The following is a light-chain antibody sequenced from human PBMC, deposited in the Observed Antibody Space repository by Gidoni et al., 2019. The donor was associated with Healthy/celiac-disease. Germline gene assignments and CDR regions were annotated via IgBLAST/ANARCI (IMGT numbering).Light chain of an antibody. CDR3: QQRSNWRGT. Sequence: EIVLTQSPATLSLSPGERATLSCRASQSVSSYLAWYQQQPGQAPRLLIYDSSNRATGIPARFSGSGSGTYVTLTISSLEPEDFAVYYCQQRSNWRGTFXQXTKVEIK. CDR2: DSS. J-gene: IGKJ1*01. CDR1: QSVSSY. V-gene: IGKV3-11*01.